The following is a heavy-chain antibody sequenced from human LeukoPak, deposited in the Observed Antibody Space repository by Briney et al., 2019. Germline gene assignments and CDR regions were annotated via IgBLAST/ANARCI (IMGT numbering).Heavy chain of an antibody. V-gene: IGHV3-9*01. CDR2: ISWNSGSI. D-gene: IGHD2-2*01. CDR1: GFTFDDYA. CDR3: AAPIEGYCSSTSCPADY. J-gene: IGHJ4*02. Sequence: GGSLRLSCAASGFTFDDYAMHWVRQAPGKGLEWVSGISWNSGSIGYADSVKGRFTISRDNAKNSLYLQMNSLRAEDTALYYCAAPIEGYCSSTSCPADYWGQGTLVTVSS.